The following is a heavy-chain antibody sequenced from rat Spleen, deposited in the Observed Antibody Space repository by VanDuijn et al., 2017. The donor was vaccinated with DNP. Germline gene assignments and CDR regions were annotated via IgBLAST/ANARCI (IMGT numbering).Heavy chain of an antibody. Sequence: EVQLVESGGGLVQPGRSLKLSCAASGFTFSNYDMAWVRQAPTKGLEWVASIDTSGGYTYYRDSVKGRFIISRDNGKSTLYLQMDSLRSEDTATYYCATLGYYSAQGGQGVMVTVSS. CDR2: IDTSGGYT. CDR1: GFTFSNYD. CDR3: ATLGYYSAQ. D-gene: IGHD1-1*01. J-gene: IGHJ2*01. V-gene: IGHV5-25*01.